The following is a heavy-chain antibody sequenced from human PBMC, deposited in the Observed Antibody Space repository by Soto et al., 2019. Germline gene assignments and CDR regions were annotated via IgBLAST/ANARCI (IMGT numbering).Heavy chain of an antibody. CDR2: ISAYNGNT. J-gene: IGHJ6*03. CDR3: ARVALRFLEWPFMDV. V-gene: IGHV1-18*01. Sequence: GASVKVSCKASGYTFTSYGISWVRQAPGQGLEWMGWISAYNGNTNYAQKLQGRVTMTTDTSTSTAYMELRSLRSDDTAVYYCARVALRFLEWPFMDVWGKGTTVTVSS. CDR1: GYTFTSYG. D-gene: IGHD3-3*01.